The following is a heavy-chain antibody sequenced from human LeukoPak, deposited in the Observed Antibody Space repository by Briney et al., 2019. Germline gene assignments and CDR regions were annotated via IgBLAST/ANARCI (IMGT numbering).Heavy chain of an antibody. CDR1: GFTFSSYG. CDR3: AKGGPRWFGELFPHGAFDI. J-gene: IGHJ3*02. V-gene: IGHV3-30*18. CDR2: ISYDGSNK. D-gene: IGHD3-10*01. Sequence: PGRSLRLSCAASGFTFSSYGMHWVRQAPGKGLEWVAVISYDGSNKYYADSVKGRFTISRDNSKNTLYLQMNSLRAEDTAVYYCAKGGPRWFGELFPHGAFDIWGQGTMVTVSS.